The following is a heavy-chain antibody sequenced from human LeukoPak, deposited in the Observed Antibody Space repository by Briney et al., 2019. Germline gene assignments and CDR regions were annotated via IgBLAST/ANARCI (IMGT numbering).Heavy chain of an antibody. Sequence: PGGSLRLSCAASGFTFSSYGMHWVRQAPGKGLEWVAVISYDGSNKYYADSVKGRFTISRDDSKNTLYLQMNSLRAEDTAVYYCAKDAYYDSSVYYSDYYYGMDVWGKGTTVTVSS. CDR2: ISYDGSNK. D-gene: IGHD3-22*01. CDR3: AKDAYYDSSVYYSDYYYGMDV. CDR1: GFTFSSYG. V-gene: IGHV3-30*18. J-gene: IGHJ6*04.